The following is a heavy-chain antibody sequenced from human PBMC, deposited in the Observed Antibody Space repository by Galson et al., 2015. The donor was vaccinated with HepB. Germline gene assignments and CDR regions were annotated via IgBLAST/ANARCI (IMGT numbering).Heavy chain of an antibody. Sequence: SLRLSCAASGFTFSNYAMTWVRQAPGKGLEWVSAISGSGATPYYADTVKGRFTISRDNPKNTLYLQVNSLRAEDTALYYCAKGDEAIPAALIDYWGQGTLVTVSS. V-gene: IGHV3-23*01. J-gene: IGHJ4*02. CDR1: GFTFSNYA. CDR3: AKGDEAIPAALIDY. CDR2: ISGSGATP. D-gene: IGHD2-2*01.